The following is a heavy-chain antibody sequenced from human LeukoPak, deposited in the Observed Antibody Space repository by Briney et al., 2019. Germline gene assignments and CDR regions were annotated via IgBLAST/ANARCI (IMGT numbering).Heavy chain of an antibody. CDR3: ARCRLESGSYYYFDY. V-gene: IGHV4-59*01. J-gene: IGHJ4*02. CDR1: GGSISSYY. CDR2: IYYSGST. Sequence: PSETLSLTCTVSGGSISSYYWSWIRQPPGKGLEWIGHIYYSGSTNYSPSLKSRVTMSVDTSKNQFSLKLSSVTAADTAVYYCARCRLESGSYYYFDYWGQGTLVTVSS. D-gene: IGHD1-26*01.